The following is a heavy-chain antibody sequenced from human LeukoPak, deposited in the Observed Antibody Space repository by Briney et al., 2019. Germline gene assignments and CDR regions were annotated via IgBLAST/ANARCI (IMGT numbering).Heavy chain of an antibody. D-gene: IGHD3-10*01. J-gene: IGHJ3*02. CDR1: GYSFTSYW. V-gene: IGHV5-51*01. Sequence: GESLKISCKGSGYSFTSYWIGWVRQMPGKGLEWMGIIYPGDSDTRYSPSFQGQVTISADKSISTAYLQWSSLKASDTAMYYCARRSAPYYYGSGPEAFDIWGQGTMVTVSS. CDR3: ARRSAPYYYGSGPEAFDI. CDR2: IYPGDSDT.